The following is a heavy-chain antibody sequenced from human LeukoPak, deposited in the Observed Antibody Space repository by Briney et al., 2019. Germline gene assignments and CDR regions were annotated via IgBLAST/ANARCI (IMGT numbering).Heavy chain of an antibody. J-gene: IGHJ4*02. Sequence: GGSLRLSCAASGFTFSSYAMHWVRQAPGKGLEWVAVISYDGSNKYYSDSVKGRFTISRDNSKNALYLQMNSLRAEDTAVYYCASGLLWFGELLYRPPYWGQGTQVTVSS. D-gene: IGHD3-10*01. CDR3: ASGLLWFGELLYRPPY. V-gene: IGHV3-30*04. CDR1: GFTFSSYA. CDR2: ISYDGSNK.